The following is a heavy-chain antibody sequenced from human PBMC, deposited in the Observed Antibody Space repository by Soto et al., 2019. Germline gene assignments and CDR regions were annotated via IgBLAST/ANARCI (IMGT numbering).Heavy chain of an antibody. Sequence: SETLSLTCTVSGGSISSGGYYWSWIRQHPGKGLEWIGYTYYSGSTYYNPSLKSRVTISVDTSKNQFSLKLSSVTAADTAVYYCARDKVSQFNLGAEYYYGLDVWGQGTTVTVSS. CDR1: GGSISSGGYY. D-gene: IGHD3-10*01. CDR3: ARDKVSQFNLGAEYYYGLDV. V-gene: IGHV4-31*03. J-gene: IGHJ6*02. CDR2: TYYSGST.